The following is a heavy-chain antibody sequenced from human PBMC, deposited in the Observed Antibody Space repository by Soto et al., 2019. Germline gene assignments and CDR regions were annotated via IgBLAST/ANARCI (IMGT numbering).Heavy chain of an antibody. J-gene: IGHJ6*02. CDR3: AKDLSGARWYYDALDV. Sequence: SLRVSCEVSGFNFSTHGMHWVRQAPGKGLEWAAGTSYDGTNKYYARSVQGRFTISRENSMKTLYLQMNSLRTEDTAVYYCAKDLSGARWYYDALDVWGQGTTVTVSS. D-gene: IGHD2-15*01. V-gene: IGHV3-30*18. CDR1: GFNFSTHG. CDR2: TSYDGTNK.